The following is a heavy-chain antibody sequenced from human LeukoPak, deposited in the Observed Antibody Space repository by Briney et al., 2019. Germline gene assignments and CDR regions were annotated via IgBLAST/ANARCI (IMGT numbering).Heavy chain of an antibody. Sequence: PGGSLRLSCVASGFNFGGYWMHWARQVPGKEPVWVSNISPDGRKIAFADSMKGRFTISRDNAKNTLFLQMNNCARDGVWPGPSLDVWGQGTTVTVSS. CDR1: GFNFGGYW. CDR2: ISPDGRKI. J-gene: IGHJ6*02. D-gene: IGHD2-21*01. V-gene: IGHV3-74*01. CDR3: LDV.